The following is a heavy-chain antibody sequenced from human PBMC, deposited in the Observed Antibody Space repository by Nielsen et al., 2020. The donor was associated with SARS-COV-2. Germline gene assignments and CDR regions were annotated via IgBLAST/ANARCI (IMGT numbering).Heavy chain of an antibody. CDR1: GFTFSSYA. V-gene: IGHV3-33*08. CDR3: ARSVYSSGWSIDY. D-gene: IGHD6-19*01. J-gene: IGHJ4*02. CDR2: IWYDGSNK. Sequence: GESLKISCAASGFTFSSYAMHWVRQAPGKGLEWVAVIWYDGSNKYYADSVKGRFTISRDNSKNTLYLQMNSLRAEDTAVYYCARSVYSSGWSIDYWGQGTLVTVSS.